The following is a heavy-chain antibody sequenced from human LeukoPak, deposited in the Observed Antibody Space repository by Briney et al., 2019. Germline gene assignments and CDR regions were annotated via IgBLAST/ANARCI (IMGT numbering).Heavy chain of an antibody. J-gene: IGHJ3*02. CDR2: ISYDGSNK. D-gene: IGHD4-17*01. CDR3: ARDLTTVTSYDAFDI. CDR1: GFTFSSYA. Sequence: SLRLSCAASGFTFSSYAMHWVRQAPGKGLEWVAVISYDGSNKYYADSVKGRFTISRDNSKNTLYLQMNSLRAEDTAVYYCARDLTTVTSYDAFDIWGQGTMVTVSS. V-gene: IGHV3-30*04.